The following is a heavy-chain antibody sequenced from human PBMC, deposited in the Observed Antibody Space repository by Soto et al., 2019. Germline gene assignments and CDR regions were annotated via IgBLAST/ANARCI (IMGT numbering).Heavy chain of an antibody. CDR1: GFTFDDHT. CDR2: ITWDAGSA. Sequence: EVQLVVSGGLVVRPGGSLRLSCAGSGFTFDDHTMHWVRQAPGKGLEWVSLITWDAGSAFYADSVRGRFTISRDNSKNALYLQMNSRRTEDSALYYCAKEKDRIFHYWGRGAPVTVSS. CDR3: AKEKDRIFHY. J-gene: IGHJ4*02. V-gene: IGHV3-43*01.